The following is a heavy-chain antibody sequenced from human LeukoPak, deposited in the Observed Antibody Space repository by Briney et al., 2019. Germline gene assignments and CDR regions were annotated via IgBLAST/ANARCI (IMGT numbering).Heavy chain of an antibody. CDR2: IYHSGST. CDR1: GFTFSNYW. Sequence: GSLRISCAASGFTFSNYWMTWVRQAPGKGLEWIGSIYHSGSTYYNPSLKSRVTISVDTSKNQFSLKLSSVTAADTAVYYCARAGYSYGYRYFDYWGQGTLVTVSS. D-gene: IGHD5-18*01. V-gene: IGHV4-38-2*01. J-gene: IGHJ4*02. CDR3: ARAGYSYGYRYFDY.